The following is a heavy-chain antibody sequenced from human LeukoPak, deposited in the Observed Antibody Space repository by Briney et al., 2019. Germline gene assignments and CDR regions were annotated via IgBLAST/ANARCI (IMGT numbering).Heavy chain of an antibody. CDR2: IYYSGST. Sequence: PSETLSLTCTVSGGSISSYYWSWIRQPPGKGLEWIGYIYYSGSTNYNPSLKSRVTISVDKSKNQFSLKLSSVTAADTAVYYCARDLQGYCSGGSCRDYWGQGTLVTVSS. CDR1: GGSISSYY. CDR3: ARDLQGYCSGGSCRDY. V-gene: IGHV4-59*12. D-gene: IGHD2-15*01. J-gene: IGHJ4*02.